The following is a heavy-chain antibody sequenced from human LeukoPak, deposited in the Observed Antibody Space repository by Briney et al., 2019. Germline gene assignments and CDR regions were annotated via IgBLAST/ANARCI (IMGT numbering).Heavy chain of an antibody. CDR3: TRGEGWGPGY. CDR1: GYTFTSYY. D-gene: IGHD3-16*01. CDR2: INPSGGST. J-gene: IGHJ4*02. V-gene: IGHV1-46*01. Sequence: ASVKVSCKASGYTFTSYYMHWVRQAPGQGLEWMGIINPSGGSTSYAQKFQGRVTITADESTSTAYMELSRLRSDDTAVYYCTRGEGWGPGYRGQGTLVTVSS.